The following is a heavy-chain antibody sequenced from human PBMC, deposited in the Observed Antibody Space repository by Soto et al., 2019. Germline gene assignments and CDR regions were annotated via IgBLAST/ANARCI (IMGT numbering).Heavy chain of an antibody. D-gene: IGHD3-22*01. CDR3: ARCNNYYDSSGYYPDAFDI. J-gene: IGHJ3*02. V-gene: IGHV3-11*01. CDR2: ISSSGSTI. CDR1: GFTFSDYY. Sequence: GGSLRLSCAASGFTFSDYYMSWIRQAPGKGLEWVSYISSSGSTIYYADSVKGRFTISRDNAKNSLYLQMNSLRAEDTAVYYCARCNNYYDSSGYYPDAFDIWGQGTMVTVSS.